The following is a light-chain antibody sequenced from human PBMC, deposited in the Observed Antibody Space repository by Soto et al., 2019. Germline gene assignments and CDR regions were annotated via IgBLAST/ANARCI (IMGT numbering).Light chain of an antibody. V-gene: IGLV2-8*01. J-gene: IGLJ1*01. CDR2: EVN. Sequence: QSVLTQPPSASGSPGQSVAISCTGTSSDVGGYNYVSWYQQHPGKAPKLMIYEVNKRPSGVPDRFSGSKSGNTASLTVSGLQAEDEADYYCQSFDNSLSGPYVFGTGTKVTVL. CDR3: QSFDNSLSGPYV. CDR1: SSDVGGYNY.